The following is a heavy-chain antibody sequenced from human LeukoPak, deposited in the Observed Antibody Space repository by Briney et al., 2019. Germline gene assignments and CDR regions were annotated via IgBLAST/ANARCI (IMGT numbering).Heavy chain of an antibody. V-gene: IGHV1-2*02. D-gene: IGHD4-17*01. CDR1: GYTFTGYY. CDR2: INPNSGGT. CDR3: ARGLPSGDYGRYYYYGMDV. J-gene: IGHJ6*02. Sequence: ASVKVSCKASGYTFTGYYMHWVRQAPGQGLEWMGWINPNSGGTNYAQKFQGRVTMTRDTSISTAYMELSRLRSDDTAVYYCARGLPSGDYGRYYYYGMDVWGQGTTVTVSS.